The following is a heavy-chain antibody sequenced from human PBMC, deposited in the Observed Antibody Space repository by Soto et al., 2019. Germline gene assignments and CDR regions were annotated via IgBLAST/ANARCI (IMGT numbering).Heavy chain of an antibody. J-gene: IGHJ6*02. V-gene: IGHV1-18*01. CDR1: GYPFTHYG. D-gene: IGHD3-22*01. CDR2: ISPFNGNT. Sequence: ASVKVSCKSSGYPFTHYGITWIRQARGQGLEWMGWISPFNGNTNYGQTFQGRVTLTTDTSTSTVYLELRSLRSDDTAVYYCARDQSFDRSHYYRLAFWGQGTTVTVSS. CDR3: ARDQSFDRSHYYRLAF.